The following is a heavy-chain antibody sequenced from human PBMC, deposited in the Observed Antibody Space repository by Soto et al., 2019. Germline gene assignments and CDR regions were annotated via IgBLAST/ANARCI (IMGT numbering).Heavy chain of an antibody. J-gene: IGHJ4*02. CDR3: ARHWLLPVAGYYFDY. Sequence: PSAALSLTCTVSGGSISSSNYYWGWIRQPPGKGLEWIGSIYYSGTTYYNPSLRSRVTISEDTSKNQFSLKVGSATAADTAVYYCARHWLLPVAGYYFDYWSQGTLVTVSS. D-gene: IGHD6-19*01. CDR1: GGSISSSNYY. CDR2: IYYSGTT. V-gene: IGHV4-39*01.